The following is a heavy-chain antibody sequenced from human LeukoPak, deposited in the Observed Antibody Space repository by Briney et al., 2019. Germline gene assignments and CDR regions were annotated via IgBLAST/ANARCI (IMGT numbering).Heavy chain of an antibody. V-gene: IGHV1-18*01. J-gene: IGHJ4*02. D-gene: IGHD1-26*01. CDR2: ISTYSAIT. CDR1: GYSFTTHG. Sequence: GASVKVSCKASGYSFTTHGISWVRQAPGQGLEWMGWISTYSAITNFAQNFQGRVTMTTDTSTSTAYMELRSLRSGDTAVYYCARSTGSFFPFDYWGQGTLVTVSS. CDR3: ARSTGSFFPFDY.